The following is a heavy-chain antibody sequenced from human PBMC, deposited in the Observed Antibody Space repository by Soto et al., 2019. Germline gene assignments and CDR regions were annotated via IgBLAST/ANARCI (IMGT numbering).Heavy chain of an antibody. D-gene: IGHD3-10*01. J-gene: IGHJ4*01. V-gene: IGHV1-18*01. CDR3: ARDLDASGSYYTDY. Sequence: QIQLVQSGAEVKKPGASVKVSCKASGYTFSSIGISWVRQAPGQGLEWMGWISPYKVNTHYAQGLQGRVTMTTDTSTSTAYMELRSMRADATAVYYCARDLDASGSYYTDYCGPGTLVTVSS. CDR1: GYTFSSIG. CDR2: ISPYKVNT.